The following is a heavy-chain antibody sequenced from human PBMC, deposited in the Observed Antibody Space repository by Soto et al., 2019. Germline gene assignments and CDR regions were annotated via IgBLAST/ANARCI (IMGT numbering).Heavy chain of an antibody. CDR1: GLTFSSYA. D-gene: IGHD6-13*01. V-gene: IGHV3-23*01. J-gene: IGHJ4*02. Sequence: GGSLRLSCAASGLTFSSYAMSWVRQAPGKGLEWVSGISRSGGSTYYTDSVKGRFTISRDNSKNTLFLEMNSLRAEDTAVYYCAKGIAAAGRGAYYFDYWGQGTLVTVSS. CDR2: ISRSGGST. CDR3: AKGIAAAGRGAYYFDY.